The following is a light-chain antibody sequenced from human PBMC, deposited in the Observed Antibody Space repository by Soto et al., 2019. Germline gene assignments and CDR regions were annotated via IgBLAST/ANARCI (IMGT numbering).Light chain of an antibody. Sequence: EIVLTQSPDTLSLSPGETANLTCRASQSVSSNSLGWFQQTPGQAPRLLMYGASIRATGVPDRFSGSGSGTDFSLTIASLQAEVFGVYFCHQYGSAPRTFGQGTKV. J-gene: IGKJ1*01. CDR2: GAS. CDR1: QSVSSNS. V-gene: IGKV3-20*01. CDR3: HQYGSAPRT.